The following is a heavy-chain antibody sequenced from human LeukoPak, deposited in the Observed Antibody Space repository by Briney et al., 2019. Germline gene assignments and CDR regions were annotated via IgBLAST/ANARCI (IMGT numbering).Heavy chain of an antibody. J-gene: IGHJ5*02. V-gene: IGHV3-21*01. Sequence: GGSLRLSCAASGFTFSSYSMNWVRQAPGKGLEWVSSISSSSSYIYYADSVKGRFTISRDNAKNSLYLQMNSLRAEDTAVYYCAGEQDGWFDPWGQGTLVTVSS. CDR2: ISSSSSYI. CDR1: GFTFSSYS. D-gene: IGHD2-15*01. CDR3: AGEQDGWFDP.